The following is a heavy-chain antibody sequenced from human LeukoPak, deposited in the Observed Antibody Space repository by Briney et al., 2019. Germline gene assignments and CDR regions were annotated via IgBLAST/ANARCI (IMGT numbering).Heavy chain of an antibody. Sequence: PAGCLRLSCAASGFTFSSYGMHWVRQAPGKGLEWVAFIRYEGSNKYYADSVKGRFTISRDNSKNTLYLQMYRLRAEDSAVNCKAKDTCPPRCNSFEPWGQGTLVTVSS. CDR1: GFTFSSYG. V-gene: IGHV3-30*02. CDR3: AKDTCPPRCNSFEP. D-gene: IGHD3-16*01. CDR2: IRYEGSNK. J-gene: IGHJ5*02.